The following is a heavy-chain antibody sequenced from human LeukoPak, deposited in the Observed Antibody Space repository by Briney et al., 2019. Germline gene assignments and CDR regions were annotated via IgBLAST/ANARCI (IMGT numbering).Heavy chain of an antibody. Sequence: ASVTLSCSSSGGSFSSYDFSWMRHPPAPGLEWMGRIITILGIANYEQKFQGRVTITADTSTSTAYMELSSLRSEDTAVYYCAGEVVVAAQRAFDYWGQGTLVTASS. CDR3: AGEVVVAAQRAFDY. V-gene: IGHV1-69*04. CDR2: IITILGIA. CDR1: GGSFSSYD. J-gene: IGHJ4*02. D-gene: IGHD2-15*01.